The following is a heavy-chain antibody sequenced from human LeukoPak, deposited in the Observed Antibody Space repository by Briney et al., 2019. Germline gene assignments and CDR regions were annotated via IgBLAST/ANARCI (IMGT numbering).Heavy chain of an antibody. CDR1: GFTFGNYG. D-gene: IGHD3-10*01. V-gene: IGHV3-33*08. CDR3: ARDSGHFIRGTSAFDL. Sequence: GGSLRLSCAVPGFTFGNYGFHWVRQAPGKGLEWVAVIWYDGSKQYYADSVKGRFTISRDSSKNTLYLEVNSLRAEDTAVYYCARDSGHFIRGTSAFDLCGQGTMVTVSP. CDR2: IWYDGSKQ. J-gene: IGHJ3*01.